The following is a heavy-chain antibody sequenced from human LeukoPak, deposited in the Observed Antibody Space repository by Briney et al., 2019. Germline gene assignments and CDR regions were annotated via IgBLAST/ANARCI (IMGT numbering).Heavy chain of an antibody. V-gene: IGHV1-69*13. CDR2: IIPIFGTA. CDR1: GGTISSYA. D-gene: IGHD2/OR15-2a*01. J-gene: IGHJ6*02. CDR3: AGXDXXXXSIGGMDV. Sequence: ASVKVSCKASGGTISSYAISWVRQAPGQGLEWMGGIIPIFGTANYAQKFQGRVTITADESTSTAYMELSSLRSEDTAVYYCAGXDXXXXSIGGMDVWGQGTTVTVSS.